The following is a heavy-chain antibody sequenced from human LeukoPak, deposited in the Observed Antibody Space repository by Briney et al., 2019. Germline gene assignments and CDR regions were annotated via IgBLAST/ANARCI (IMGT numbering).Heavy chain of an antibody. CDR2: IHHSGST. V-gene: IGHV4-4*02. D-gene: IGHD2-8*01. Sequence: SGTLSLTCGVSGGSISSSNWWNWVRQPPGKGLEWIGEIHHSGSTNYNPSLKSRVTISVDKSKNQFSLKLSSVTAADTAVYYCSRVVREARYCTNGVFFPFDYWGQGTLVTVSS. CDR1: GGSISSSNW. J-gene: IGHJ4*02. CDR3: SRVVREARYCTNGVFFPFDY.